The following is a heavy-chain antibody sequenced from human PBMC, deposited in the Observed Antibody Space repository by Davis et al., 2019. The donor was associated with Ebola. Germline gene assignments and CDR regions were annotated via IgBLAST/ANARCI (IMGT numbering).Heavy chain of an antibody. CDR2: IYYSGST. CDR3: ARAQFIFSRHVDY. CDR1: GGSISSYY. D-gene: IGHD3-3*02. V-gene: IGHV4-59*08. Sequence: MPSETLSLTCTVSGGSISSYYWSWIRQPPGKGLEWIGYIYYSGSTNYNPSLKSRVTISVDTSKNQFSLKLSSVTAADTAVYYCARAQFIFSRHVDYWGQGTLVTVSS. J-gene: IGHJ4*02.